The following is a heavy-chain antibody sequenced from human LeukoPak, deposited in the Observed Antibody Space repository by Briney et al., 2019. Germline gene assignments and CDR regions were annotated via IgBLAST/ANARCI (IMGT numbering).Heavy chain of an antibody. V-gene: IGHV4-39*07. CDR1: GGSISSSSYY. D-gene: IGHD2-15*01. J-gene: IGHJ3*02. CDR2: IYYGGNT. CDR3: ARGVLLKGGFDM. Sequence: SETLSLTCTVSGGSISSSSYYWGWIRQPPGKGLEWIGSIYYGGNTYYNPSLKSRVTISADTSKNQFSLRLSSVTAADTAVYYCARGVLLKGGFDMWGQGTIVTVSA.